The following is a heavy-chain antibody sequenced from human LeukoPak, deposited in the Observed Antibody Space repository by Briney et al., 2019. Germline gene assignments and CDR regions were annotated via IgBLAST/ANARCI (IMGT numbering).Heavy chain of an antibody. J-gene: IGHJ4*02. D-gene: IGHD6-19*01. CDR2: INHSGST. V-gene: IGHV4-39*07. CDR3: AREVAAEDY. Sequence: PSETLSLTCTVSGGSISSGDYYWSWIRQPPGKGLEWIGEINHSGSTNYNPSLKSRVTISVDTSKNQFSLKLSSVTAADTAVYYCAREVAAEDYWGQGTLVTVSS. CDR1: GGSISSGDYY.